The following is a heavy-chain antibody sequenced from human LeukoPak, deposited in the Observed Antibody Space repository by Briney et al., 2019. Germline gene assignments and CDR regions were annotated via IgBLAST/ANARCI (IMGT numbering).Heavy chain of an antibody. CDR3: AREVYDSSGYSIDY. J-gene: IGHJ4*02. D-gene: IGHD3-22*01. V-gene: IGHV3-30*01. CDR2: ISYDGSNK. Sequence: PGGSLRLSCAASGFTFSSYAMHWVRQAPGKGLEWVAVISYDGSNKYYADSVKGRFTISRDNSKNTLYLQMNSLRAEDTAVYYCAREVYDSSGYSIDYWGQGTLVTVSS. CDR1: GFTFSSYA.